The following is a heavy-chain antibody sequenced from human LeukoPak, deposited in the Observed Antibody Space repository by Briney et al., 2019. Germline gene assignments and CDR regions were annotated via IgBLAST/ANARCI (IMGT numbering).Heavy chain of an antibody. J-gene: IGHJ6*02. CDR1: GGSISSYY. CDR2: IYTSGST. CDR3: ARSSDYYDTMDV. Sequence: RSETLSLTCTVSGGSISSYYWSWIRRPAGKGLEWIGRIYTSGSTNYNPSLKSRVTMSVDTSKNQFSLKLSSVTAADTAVYYCARSSDYYDTMDVWGQGTTVTVSS. V-gene: IGHV4-4*07. D-gene: IGHD3-22*01.